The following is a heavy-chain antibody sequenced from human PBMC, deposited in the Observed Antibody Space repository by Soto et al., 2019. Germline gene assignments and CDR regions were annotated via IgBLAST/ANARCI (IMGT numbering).Heavy chain of an antibody. Sequence: QLQLQESGPGLVKPSETLSLTCSVSGGSISSSSYFLGWIRQPPGKGLEWIGSIYYSGSTYYNPSRKRRVTVSVDTSKTQFSLKLSSVTAADTAVYYCARHPSDFWFDPWGQGTLVTVSS. CDR3: ARHPSDFWFDP. CDR2: IYYSGST. CDR1: GGSISSSSYF. J-gene: IGHJ5*02. D-gene: IGHD2-21*02. V-gene: IGHV4-39*01.